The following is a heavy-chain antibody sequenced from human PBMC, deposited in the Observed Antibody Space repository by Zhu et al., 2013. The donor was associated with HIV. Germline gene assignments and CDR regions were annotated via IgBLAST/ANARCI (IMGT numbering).Heavy chain of an antibody. CDR1: GGTFSSYA. CDR3: ARESTTQETYYYDSSGYYLDAFDI. CDR2: IIPIFGTA. V-gene: IGHV1-69*01. J-gene: IGHJ3*02. D-gene: IGHD3-22*01. Sequence: QVQLVQSGAEVKKPGASVKVSCKASGGTFSSYAISWVRQAPGQGLEWMGGIIPIFGTANYAQKFQGRVTITADESTSTAYMELSSLRSEDTAVYYCARESTTQETYYYDSSGYYLDAFDIWGQGTMVTVSS.